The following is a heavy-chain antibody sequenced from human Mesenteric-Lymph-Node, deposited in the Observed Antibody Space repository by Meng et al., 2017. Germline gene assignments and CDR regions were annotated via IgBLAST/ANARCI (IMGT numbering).Heavy chain of an antibody. CDR2: IHLGDSDT. Sequence: GGSLRLSCKGYGDSLPTYWIGWVRQKPGKGLEWMGIIHLGDSDTRYRPSFQGQVTISVDKSSSTAYLQWSSLQASDTAMYYCATQTSWNYYITDAYDLWGQGTMVTVSS. D-gene: IGHD3-10*01. V-gene: IGHV5-51*01. J-gene: IGHJ3*01. CDR1: GDSLPTYW. CDR3: ATQTSWNYYITDAYDL.